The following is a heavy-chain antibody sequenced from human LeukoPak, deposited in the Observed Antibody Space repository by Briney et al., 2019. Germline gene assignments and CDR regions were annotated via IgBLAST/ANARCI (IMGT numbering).Heavy chain of an antibody. D-gene: IGHD6-13*01. CDR1: GGSISSYY. J-gene: IGHJ3*02. CDR3: ARDNLIAAAGYCAFDI. Sequence: SETLSLTCTVSGGSISSYYWSWIRQPPGKGLEWIGYIYYSGSTNYNPSLKSRVTISVDTSKNQFSLKLSSVPAPDTAVYYCARDNLIAAAGYCAFDIWGQGTMVTVSS. V-gene: IGHV4-59*01. CDR2: IYYSGST.